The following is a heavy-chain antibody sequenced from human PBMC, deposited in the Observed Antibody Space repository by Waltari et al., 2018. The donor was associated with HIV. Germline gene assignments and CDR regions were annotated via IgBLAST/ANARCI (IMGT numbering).Heavy chain of an antibody. J-gene: IGHJ3*02. CDR1: GGSISTYY. CDR3: ARGIDAQRVAAPCLDI. V-gene: IGHV4-59*01. Sequence: QVQLRESGPGLVKPSETLSLTCTVSGGSISTYYWTWLRHPPGKGLEWIGYIYNSRSTDYNPSLKSRATISVDTSKNQFSLKLSAVTTADTAVYYCARGIDAQRVAAPCLDIWGQGTMVTVSS. CDR2: IYNSRST. D-gene: IGHD6-25*01.